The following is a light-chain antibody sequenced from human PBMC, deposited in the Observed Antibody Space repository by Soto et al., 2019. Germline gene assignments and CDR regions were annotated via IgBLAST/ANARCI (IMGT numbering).Light chain of an antibody. CDR1: QTVRNNY. J-gene: IGKJ5*01. V-gene: IGKV3-11*01. CDR3: QQRSNWPPLIT. Sequence: EFVLTQSPGTLSLSPGERVTLSCRASQTVRNNYLAWYQQKPGQAPRLLIYDASTRDTGIPARFSGSGSGTDFTLTISSLEPEDFAVYYCQQRSNWPPLITFGQGTRLEIK. CDR2: DAS.